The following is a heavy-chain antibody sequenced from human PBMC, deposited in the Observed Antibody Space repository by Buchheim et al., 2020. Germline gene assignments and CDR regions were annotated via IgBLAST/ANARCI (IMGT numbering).Heavy chain of an antibody. CDR2: ISGSGGTT. CDR1: GFSFRAYA. V-gene: IGHV3-23*01. D-gene: IGHD3-10*01. J-gene: IGHJ4*02. Sequence: EVQLLESGGGLVQSGGSLRLACAASGFSFRAYAMSWVRQAPGKGLEWVSEISGSGGTTYYADSVKGRFTISRDNSNNTLYLQMNSLRAEDTAVYYCAKNRGYYYGSGSYYPFDYWGQGTL. CDR3: AKNRGYYYGSGSYYPFDY.